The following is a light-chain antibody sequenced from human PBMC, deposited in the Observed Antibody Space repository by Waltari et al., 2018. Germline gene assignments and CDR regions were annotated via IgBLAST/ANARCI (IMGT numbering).Light chain of an antibody. V-gene: IGKV1D-12*01. Sequence: DIQMTQPPSSVSASVGDRVTITCRASQGISSWLVWYQHKPGKAPRVLISAASNLHSEVPSRFSGSGSGTHFTLTISSLQPEDFGTYYCQQAKSFPLTFGGGTRVEMK. J-gene: IGKJ4*01. CDR1: QGISSW. CDR2: AAS. CDR3: QQAKSFPLT.